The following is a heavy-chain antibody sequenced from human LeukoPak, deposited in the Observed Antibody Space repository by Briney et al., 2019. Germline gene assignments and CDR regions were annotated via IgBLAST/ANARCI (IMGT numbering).Heavy chain of an antibody. CDR3: ATPPGTTVY. Sequence: GGSLRLSCADSGFTFSSYAMSWVRQAPGKGLEWVSVISGGGGITDYADSVKGRFTISRDNSRNTLYLQMNSLRADDTAVYYCATPPGTTVYWGQGTPVTVSS. CDR1: GFTFSSYA. J-gene: IGHJ4*02. CDR2: ISGGGGIT. V-gene: IGHV3-23*01. D-gene: IGHD2/OR15-2a*01.